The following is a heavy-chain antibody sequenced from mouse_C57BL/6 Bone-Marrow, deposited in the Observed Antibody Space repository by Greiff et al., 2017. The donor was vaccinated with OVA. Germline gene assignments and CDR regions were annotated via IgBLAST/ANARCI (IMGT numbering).Heavy chain of an antibody. D-gene: IGHD3-2*02. J-gene: IGHJ3*01. Sequence: EVKLVESGGGLVQPGGSLKLSCAASGFTFSDYYMYWVRQTPEKRLEWVAYISNGGGSTYYPDTVKGRFTITRDNAKNTLYLQMSRLKSEDTAMYYCAKDSSGPWGQGTLVTVSA. CDR2: ISNGGGST. CDR3: AKDSSGP. V-gene: IGHV5-12*01. CDR1: GFTFSDYY.